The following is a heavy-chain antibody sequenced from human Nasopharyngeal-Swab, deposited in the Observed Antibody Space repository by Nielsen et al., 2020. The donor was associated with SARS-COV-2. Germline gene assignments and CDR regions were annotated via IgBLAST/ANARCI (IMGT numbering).Heavy chain of an antibody. J-gene: IGHJ4*02. D-gene: IGHD6-13*01. V-gene: IGHV3-23*01. CDR2: ISGSGGST. Sequence: GGSLRLSCAASGFTFSSHAMSWVRQAPGKGLEWVSAISGSGGSTYYADSAKGRFTISRDNSKNTLYLQMNSLRAEDTAVYYCARDGYSSSWYDYWGQGTLVTVSS. CDR3: ARDGYSSSWYDY. CDR1: GFTFSSHA.